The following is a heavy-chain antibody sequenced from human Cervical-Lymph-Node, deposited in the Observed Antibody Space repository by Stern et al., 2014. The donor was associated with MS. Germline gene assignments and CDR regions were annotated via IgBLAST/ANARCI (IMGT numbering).Heavy chain of an antibody. CDR2: INPSGGST. CDR1: GYTFTSYY. D-gene: IGHD6-13*01. CDR3: ARDHPPAAGTSTFVDY. Sequence: VQLVESGAEVKKPGASVKVSCKASGYTFTSYYMHWVRQAPGQGLEWMGIINPSGGSTRYAQKVQGRVTMTRDTSTSTVYMELSSLRSEDTAVYYCARDHPPAAGTSTFVDYWGQGTLVTVSS. V-gene: IGHV1-46*01. J-gene: IGHJ4*02.